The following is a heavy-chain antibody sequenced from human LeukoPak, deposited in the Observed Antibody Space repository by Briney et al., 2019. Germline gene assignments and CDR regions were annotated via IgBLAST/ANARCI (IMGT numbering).Heavy chain of an antibody. D-gene: IGHD3-9*01. Sequence: SETLSLTCTVSGGSFTDYYWGWIRQPPGKGLEWIGSIYYRGNTFYNPSLRNRVSISIDTSKGRFSLNLNSVTAADTAVYYCARRLYYDILTGRSYFDYWGQGTLVTVSS. CDR1: GGSFTDYY. CDR3: ARRLYYDILTGRSYFDY. V-gene: IGHV4-39*07. J-gene: IGHJ4*02. CDR2: IYYRGNT.